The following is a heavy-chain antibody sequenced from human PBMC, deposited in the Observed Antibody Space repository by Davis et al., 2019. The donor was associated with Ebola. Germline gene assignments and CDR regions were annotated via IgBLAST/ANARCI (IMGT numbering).Heavy chain of an antibody. CDR2: IRSSGSTI. Sequence: SLKISCAASGFTFSSYEMNWVRQAPGKGLEWVSYIRSSGSTIYYADSVKGRFTISRDNAKNSLYLQMNSLRAEDTAVYYCARDDGSAGDRGFDYWGQGTLVTVSS. CDR3: ARDDGSAGDRGFDY. CDR1: GFTFSSYE. J-gene: IGHJ4*02. D-gene: IGHD3-10*01. V-gene: IGHV3-48*03.